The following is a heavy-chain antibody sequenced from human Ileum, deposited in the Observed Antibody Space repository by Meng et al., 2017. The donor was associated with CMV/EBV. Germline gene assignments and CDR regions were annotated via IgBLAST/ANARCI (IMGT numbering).Heavy chain of an antibody. D-gene: IGHD2-2*01. CDR3: ARGAPNIPYCTSTSCSNNCFDP. Sequence: SETLSLTCTVSGDSISSFYWSWIRQPPGKGLEWIGYLYNGGSTHYNPSLKRRVTISVDTSKNQFSLKLSSVTAADTAVYYCARGAPNIPYCTSTSCSNNCFDPWGQGTLVTVSS. CDR2: LYNGGST. V-gene: IGHV4-59*01. J-gene: IGHJ5*02. CDR1: GDSISSFY.